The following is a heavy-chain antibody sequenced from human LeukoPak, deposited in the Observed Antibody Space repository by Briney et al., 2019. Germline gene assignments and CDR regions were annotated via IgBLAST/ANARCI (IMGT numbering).Heavy chain of an antibody. D-gene: IGHD3-10*01. Sequence: PSETLSLTCTVSGASISSYYWSWIRQPPGKGLEWIGYISYSGSTNYSPSLKSRVTISADTSKNQVSLTLSSVTAADTAVYYCARHPELYFFDYWGQGTQVTVSS. CDR1: GASISSYY. CDR3: ARHPELYFFDY. CDR2: ISYSGST. J-gene: IGHJ4*02. V-gene: IGHV4-59*08.